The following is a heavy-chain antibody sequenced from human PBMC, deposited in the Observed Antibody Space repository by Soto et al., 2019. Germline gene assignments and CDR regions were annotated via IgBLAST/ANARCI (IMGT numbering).Heavy chain of an antibody. D-gene: IGHD3-10*01. Sequence: ASVKVSCKASGYTFTTFGVTWVRQAPGQGLEWLGWISTARGDRNYAQEFQDRFTMTTDTSASTAYMELRGLRSDDTAVYYCARDARGDEAPMDYWGQGTLVTVSS. CDR3: ARDARGDEAPMDY. V-gene: IGHV1-18*01. CDR2: ISTARGDR. J-gene: IGHJ4*02. CDR1: GYTFTTFG.